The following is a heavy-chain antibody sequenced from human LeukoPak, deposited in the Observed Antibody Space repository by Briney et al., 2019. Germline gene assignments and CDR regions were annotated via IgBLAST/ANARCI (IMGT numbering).Heavy chain of an antibody. J-gene: IGHJ6*03. CDR1: GGTFNSYA. Sequence: ASVKVSCKASGGTFNSYAISWVRQAPGQGLEWMGGIIPIFGTANYAQKFQGRVTITADKSTSTAYMELSSLRSEDTAVYYCARGYYYYYMDVWGKGTTVTVSS. CDR2: IIPIFGTA. V-gene: IGHV1-69*06. CDR3: ARGYYYYYMDV.